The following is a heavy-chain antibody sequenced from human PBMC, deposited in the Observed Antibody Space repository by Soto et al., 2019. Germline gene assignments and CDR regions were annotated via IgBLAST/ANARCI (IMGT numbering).Heavy chain of an antibody. D-gene: IGHD6-13*01. Sequence: SGPTLENPTQTLALTCTFSGFSLSTSGMCVSWIRQPPGKALEWLALIDWDDDKYYSTSLKTRLTISKDTSKNQVVLTMTNMDTVDTATYYCAWMGKQLGHGTDVSGQGTMATVYS. CDR1: GFSLSTSGMC. CDR2: IDWDDDK. CDR3: AWMGKQLGHGTDV. V-gene: IGHV2-70*01. J-gene: IGHJ6*02.